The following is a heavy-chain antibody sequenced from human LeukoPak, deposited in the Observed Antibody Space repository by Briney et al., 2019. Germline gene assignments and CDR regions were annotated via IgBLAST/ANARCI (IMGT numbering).Heavy chain of an antibody. CDR3: ARAKGYSSGWYHYYFDY. CDR2: IYYSGST. CDR1: GGSISSYY. J-gene: IGHJ4*02. V-gene: IGHV4-59*01. Sequence: SETLPLTCTVSGGSISSYYWSWIRQLPGKGLEWIGYIYYSGSTNYNPSLKSRVTISVDTSKNQFSLKLSSVTAADTAVYYCARAKGYSSGWYHYYFDYWGQGTLVTVSS. D-gene: IGHD6-19*01.